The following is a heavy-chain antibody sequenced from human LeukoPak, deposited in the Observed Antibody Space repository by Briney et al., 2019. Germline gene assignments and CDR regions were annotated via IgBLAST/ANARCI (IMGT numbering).Heavy chain of an antibody. J-gene: IGHJ6*03. V-gene: IGHV3-7*01. CDR2: IKQDGSEN. D-gene: IGHD2-15*01. CDR3: ARCGGSSIYYYYYMDV. Sequence: GGSLRLSCAASGCTFSTYWMNWVRQAPGKGRDLVANIKQDGSENDYVDSVKGRFNISRDNAKNSLYLQMNSLRAEDTAVYYCARCGGSSIYYYYYMDVWGKGTTVTVSS. CDR1: GCTFSTYW.